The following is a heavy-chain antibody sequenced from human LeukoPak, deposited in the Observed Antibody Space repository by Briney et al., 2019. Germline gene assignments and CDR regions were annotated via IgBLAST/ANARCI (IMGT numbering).Heavy chain of an antibody. J-gene: IGHJ6*02. CDR2: ISAYNGNT. CDR3: ARASIIGGSHYKAHYGMDV. Sequence: AASVKVSCKASGYTFTSYGISWVRQAPGQGLEWMGWISAYNGNTNYAQKLQGRVTMTTDTSTSTAYMELRSLRSDDTAVYYCARASIIGGSHYKAHYGMDVWGQGTTVTVSS. CDR1: GYTFTSYG. V-gene: IGHV1-18*01. D-gene: IGHD3-10*01.